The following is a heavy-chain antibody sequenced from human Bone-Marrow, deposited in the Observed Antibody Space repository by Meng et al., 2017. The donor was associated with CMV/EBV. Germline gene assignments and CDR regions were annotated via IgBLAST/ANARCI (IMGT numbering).Heavy chain of an antibody. CDR2: ISSSGSTI. Sequence: GESLKISCAASGFTFSDYYMSWIRQAPGKGLEWVSYISSSGSTIYYADSVKGRFTISRDNAKNSLYLQMNSLRAEDTAVYYCARDTYDFWSGSFLSLYYYYYGMDVCGQGTTVTASS. J-gene: IGHJ6*02. CDR3: ARDTYDFWSGSFLSLYYYYYGMDV. CDR1: GFTFSDYY. D-gene: IGHD3-3*01. V-gene: IGHV3-11*01.